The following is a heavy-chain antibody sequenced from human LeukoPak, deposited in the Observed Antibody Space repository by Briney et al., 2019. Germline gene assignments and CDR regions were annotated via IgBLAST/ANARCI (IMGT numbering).Heavy chain of an antibody. J-gene: IGHJ6*03. Sequence: SETLSLTCAVYGGSFSGYYWSWIRQPPGKGLEWIGEINHSGSTNYNPSLKSRVTISVDTSKNQFSLKLSSVTAADTAVYYCARGSAHYRAVYYYYMDVWGKGTTVTVSS. D-gene: IGHD4-11*01. CDR2: INHSGST. CDR3: ARGSAHYRAVYYYYMDV. V-gene: IGHV4-34*01. CDR1: GGSFSGYY.